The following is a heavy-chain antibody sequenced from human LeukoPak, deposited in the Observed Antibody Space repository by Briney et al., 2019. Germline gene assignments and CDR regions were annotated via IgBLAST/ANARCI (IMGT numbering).Heavy chain of an antibody. CDR1: GFTFSSYA. D-gene: IGHD2-2*01. J-gene: IGHJ4*02. CDR2: VSYDGSNK. CDR3: ARGSSTSLDY. V-gene: IGHV3-30-3*01. Sequence: GGSLRLSCAASGFTFSSYAMHWVRQAPGKGLEWVAVVSYDGSNKYYADSVKGRFTISRDNSKNTLYLQMNSLGAEDTAVYYCARGSSTSLDYRGQGTLVTVSS.